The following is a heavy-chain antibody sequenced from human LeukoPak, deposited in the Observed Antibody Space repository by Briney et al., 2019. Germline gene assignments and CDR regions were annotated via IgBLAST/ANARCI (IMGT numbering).Heavy chain of an antibody. J-gene: IGHJ4*02. V-gene: IGHV3-72*01. Sequence: PGGSLRPSCAASGFIFSDYYMDWVRQAPGKGLEWVGRIRDKGNSYTTQYAASVKGRFTISRDDSQNSLYLQMNSLKTEDTALYYCARVMVRGVGFDYWGQGTQVTVSS. CDR1: GFIFSDYY. CDR3: ARVMVRGVGFDY. CDR2: IRDKGNSYTT. D-gene: IGHD3-10*01.